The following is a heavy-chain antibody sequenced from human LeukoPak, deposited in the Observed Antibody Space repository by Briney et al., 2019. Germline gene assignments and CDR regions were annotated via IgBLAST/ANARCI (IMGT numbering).Heavy chain of an antibody. CDR2: ISGSGGST. Sequence: GGSLRLSCAASGFTFSSYAMSWVRQAPGKGLEWVSAISGSGGSTYYADSVKGRFTISRDNSKNTLYLQVNSLRAEDTAVYYCAKVGATIGAYYYYGMDVWGQGTTVTVSS. CDR3: AKVGATIGAYYYYGMDV. CDR1: GFTFSSYA. J-gene: IGHJ6*02. V-gene: IGHV3-23*01. D-gene: IGHD5-12*01.